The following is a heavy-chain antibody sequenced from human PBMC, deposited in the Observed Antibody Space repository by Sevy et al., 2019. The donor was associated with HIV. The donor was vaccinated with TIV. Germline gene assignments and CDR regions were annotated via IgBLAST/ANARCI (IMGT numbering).Heavy chain of an antibody. CDR3: ARDSTGSSEAGYYYGMDV. J-gene: IGHJ6*02. D-gene: IGHD1-1*01. CDR1: GFSISGYG. V-gene: IGHV3-33*01. Sequence: GGSLRLSCAASGFSISGYGMHWVRQAPGKGLEWVAVIWYDGTNREYADSVKGRFTISRDNSKNTLYLQMNSLRAEDTAVYYCARDSTGSSEAGYYYGMDVWGQGTTVTVSS. CDR2: IWYDGTNR.